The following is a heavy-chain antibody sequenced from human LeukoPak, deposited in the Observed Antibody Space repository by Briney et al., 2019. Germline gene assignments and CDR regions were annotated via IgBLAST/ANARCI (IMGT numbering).Heavy chain of an antibody. Sequence: GGSLRLSCAASGLTLSYYWMHWVRQAPGKGLVWVSRMNNDGSGTSYADSVKGRLTISRDNAKNTLYLQMNSLRAEDTAVYYRARDRGYSYGWRDFDYWGQGTLVTVSS. D-gene: IGHD5-18*01. CDR1: GLTLSYYW. CDR3: ARDRGYSYGWRDFDY. CDR2: MNNDGSGT. V-gene: IGHV3-74*01. J-gene: IGHJ4*02.